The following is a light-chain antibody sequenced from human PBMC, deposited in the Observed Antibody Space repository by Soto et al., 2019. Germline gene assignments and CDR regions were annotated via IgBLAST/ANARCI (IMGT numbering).Light chain of an antibody. CDR3: AAWDDSLNGVV. CDR2: SDN. J-gene: IGLJ2*01. Sequence: QSVLTQPPSASGTPGQKVFLSCSGSSSNIGGTNYAYWYQQLPGAAPKLLIYSDNQRPSGVPDRFSGSRSGTSASLAISGLQSEDEAVYYCAAWDDSLNGVVFGGGTKLTVL. CDR1: SSNIGGTNY. V-gene: IGLV1-44*01.